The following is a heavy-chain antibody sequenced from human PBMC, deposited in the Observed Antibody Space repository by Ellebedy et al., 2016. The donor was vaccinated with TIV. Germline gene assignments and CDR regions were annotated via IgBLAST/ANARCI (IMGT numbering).Heavy chain of an antibody. CDR3: ARYNSGWKIFDY. V-gene: IGHV6-1*01. CDR2: TYYRSTWFN. CDR1: GDSVSSGGPP. J-gene: IGHJ4*02. Sequence: MPSETLSLTCAISGDSVSSGGPPWHWIRMSPSRGLEWLGRTYYRSTWFNEYAVSVRSRITISPDTSKNQFSLQLKSVTAEDTAVYYCARYNSGWKIFDYWGQGTLVTVSS. D-gene: IGHD6-19*01.